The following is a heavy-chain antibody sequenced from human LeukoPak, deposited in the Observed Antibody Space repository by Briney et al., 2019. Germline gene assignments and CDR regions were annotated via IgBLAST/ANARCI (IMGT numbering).Heavy chain of an antibody. J-gene: IGHJ5*02. D-gene: IGHD1-7*01. CDR3: ARGAELELSILSHNWFDP. CDR1: GGSSSGCY. CDR2: SNHSGST. V-gene: IGHV4-34*01. Sequence: SETLTLTCAVYGGSSSGCYWSWIRQPPGKGLEWIGESNHSGSTNYNPSLKSRVTISVDTSKNQFSLKLSSVTAADTAVYYCARGAELELSILSHNWFDPWGQGTLVTVSS.